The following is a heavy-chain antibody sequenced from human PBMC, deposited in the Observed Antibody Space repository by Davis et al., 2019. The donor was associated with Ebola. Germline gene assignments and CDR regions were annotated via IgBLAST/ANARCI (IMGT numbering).Heavy chain of an antibody. Sequence: SETLSLTCAVYGGSFSGYYWSWIRQPPGKGLEWIGEINHSGSTNYNPSLKSRVTISVDTSKNQFSLKLSSVTAADTAVYYCARVPPVYYYGMDVWGQGTTVTVSS. CDR3: ARVPPVYYYGMDV. CDR1: GGSFSGYY. V-gene: IGHV4-34*01. CDR2: INHSGST. J-gene: IGHJ6*02.